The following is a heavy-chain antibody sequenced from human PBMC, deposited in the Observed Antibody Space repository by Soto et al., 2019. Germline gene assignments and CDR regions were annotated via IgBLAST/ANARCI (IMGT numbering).Heavy chain of an antibody. CDR2: ISYSGNT. D-gene: IGHD4-17*01. CDR1: NDSIRSGTYY. V-gene: IGHV4-31*03. Sequence: SETLSLTCTVSNDSIRSGTYYWTWIRQLPGKVLEWIGYISYSGNTSYNPSLKGRVTISVDTSKNQFSLTLSSVTAADTAVYYCARDIYGAIDSWGQGTQVTVSS. CDR3: ARDIYGAIDS. J-gene: IGHJ4*02.